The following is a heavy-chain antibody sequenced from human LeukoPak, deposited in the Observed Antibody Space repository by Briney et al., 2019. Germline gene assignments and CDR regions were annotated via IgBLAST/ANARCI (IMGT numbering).Heavy chain of an antibody. D-gene: IGHD3-22*01. Sequence: ASVKVSCKASGATFSSYAISWVRQAPGQGLEWMGRIIPILGITNYAQKFQGRVTITADKSTSTAYMELSSLRSDDTAVYFCARALAPYYYDSSGYYLDSWDQGTLVTVSS. CDR2: IIPILGIT. CDR3: ARALAPYYYDSSGYYLDS. J-gene: IGHJ4*02. CDR1: GATFSSYA. V-gene: IGHV1-69*04.